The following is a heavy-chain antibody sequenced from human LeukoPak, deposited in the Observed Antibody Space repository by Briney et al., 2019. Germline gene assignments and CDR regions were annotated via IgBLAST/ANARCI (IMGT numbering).Heavy chain of an antibody. Sequence: SGTLSLTCTVSGGSISSYYWSWIRQPAGKGLEWIGRIYTSGSTNYNPSLKSRVTMSVDTSKNQFSLKLSSVTAADTAVYYCAREGYDYIWGSYRHYYFDYWGQGTLVTVSS. D-gene: IGHD3-16*02. CDR1: GGSISSYY. CDR3: AREGYDYIWGSYRHYYFDY. V-gene: IGHV4-4*07. CDR2: IYTSGST. J-gene: IGHJ4*02.